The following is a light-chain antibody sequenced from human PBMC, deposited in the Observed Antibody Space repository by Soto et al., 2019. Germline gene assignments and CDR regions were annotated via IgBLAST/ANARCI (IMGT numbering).Light chain of an antibody. CDR3: CSYAPSRTLL. J-gene: IGLJ2*01. CDR2: EGN. Sequence: QSALTQPASVSGSPGESITISCTGTSSDVGTYNLVTWYQQHPGRVPKLILYEGNKRPSGVSSRFSATKSGNTASLTISGHQAEDEADYFCCSYAPSRTLLFGGGTKLTVL. V-gene: IGLV2-23*01. CDR1: SSDVGTYNL.